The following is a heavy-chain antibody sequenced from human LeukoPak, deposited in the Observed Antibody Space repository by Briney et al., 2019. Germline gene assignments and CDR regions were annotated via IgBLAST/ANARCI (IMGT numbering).Heavy chain of an antibody. J-gene: IGHJ3*02. D-gene: IGHD6-19*01. Sequence: QPGGSLRLSCAASGFTFSSYGMHWVRQAPGKGLEWVAFIRYDGSNKYYADSVKGRFTISRDNSKNTLYLQMNSLRAEDTAVYYCASVLGIAVAGTDAFDIWGQGTMVTVSS. CDR3: ASVLGIAVAGTDAFDI. V-gene: IGHV3-30*02. CDR1: GFTFSSYG. CDR2: IRYDGSNK.